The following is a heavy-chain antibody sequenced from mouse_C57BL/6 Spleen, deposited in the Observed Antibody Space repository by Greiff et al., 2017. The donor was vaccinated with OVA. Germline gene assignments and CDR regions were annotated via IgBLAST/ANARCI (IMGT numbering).Heavy chain of an antibody. CDR1: GYTFTDYY. J-gene: IGHJ1*03. D-gene: IGHD2-2*01. V-gene: IGHV1-26*01. CDR2: INPNNGGT. Sequence: EVKLQQSGPELVKPGASVKISCKASGYTFTDYYMNWVKQSHGKSLEWIGDINPNNGGTSYNQKFKGKATLTVDKSSSTAYMELRSLTSEDSAVYYCARSFRGYNTPYWYFDVWGTGTTVTVSS. CDR3: ARSFRGYNTPYWYFDV.